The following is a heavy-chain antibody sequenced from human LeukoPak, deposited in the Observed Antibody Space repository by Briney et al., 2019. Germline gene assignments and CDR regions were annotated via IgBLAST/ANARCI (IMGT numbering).Heavy chain of an antibody. V-gene: IGHV1-69*01. CDR1: GGTFSSYA. D-gene: IGHD3-16*01. J-gene: IGHJ6*04. CDR3: ARGTRVGNLDYYGMDV. CDR2: IIPIFGTA. Sequence: SVKVSCKASGGTFSSYAICWVRQAPGQGLEWMGGIIPIFGTANYAQKFQGRVTITADESTSTAYMELSSLRSEDTAVYYCARGTRVGNLDYYGMDVWGKGTTVTVSS.